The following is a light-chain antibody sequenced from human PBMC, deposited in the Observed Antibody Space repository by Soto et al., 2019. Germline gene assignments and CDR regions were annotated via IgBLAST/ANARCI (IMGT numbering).Light chain of an antibody. CDR1: QGIRND. CDR2: AAS. CDR3: LQHRTYPLT. Sequence: DIQMTQFPSSLSASVGDRVTITCRASQGIRNDLGWYQQKPAKAPKRLIYAASSLQSGAPSRFIGSGSGTEFTLAISSLQPEDSATFYCLQHRTYPLTFGQGTKVEIK. J-gene: IGKJ1*01. V-gene: IGKV1-17*01.